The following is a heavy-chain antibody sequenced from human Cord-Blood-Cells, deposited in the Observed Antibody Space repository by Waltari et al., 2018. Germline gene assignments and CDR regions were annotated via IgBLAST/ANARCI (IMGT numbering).Heavy chain of an antibody. V-gene: IGHV2-26*01. D-gene: IGHD6-6*01. CDR3: ARIRPVFEYSSSSYYWYFDL. J-gene: IGHJ2*01. CDR2: IFSNDEK. Sequence: QVTLKESGPVLVKPTETLTLTCTVSGFSLRNARLGLSWIRQPPGKALEWLAHIFSNDEKSYSTSLKSRLTISKDTSKSQVVLTMTNMDPVDTATYYCARIRPVFEYSSSSYYWYFDLWGRGTLVTVSS. CDR1: GFSLRNARLG.